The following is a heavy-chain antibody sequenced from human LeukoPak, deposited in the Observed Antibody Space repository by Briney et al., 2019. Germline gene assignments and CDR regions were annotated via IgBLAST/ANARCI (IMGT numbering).Heavy chain of an antibody. Sequence: GGSLRLSCAASGFTFSSYSMNWVRQAPGKGLEWASSISSSSSYIYYADSVKGRFTISRDNAKNSLYLQINSLRAEDTAVYYCARDSIVATINDFPYYFDYWGQGTLVTVSS. V-gene: IGHV3-21*01. J-gene: IGHJ4*02. CDR2: ISSSSSYI. CDR3: ARDSIVATINDFPYYFDY. CDR1: GFTFSSYS. D-gene: IGHD5-12*01.